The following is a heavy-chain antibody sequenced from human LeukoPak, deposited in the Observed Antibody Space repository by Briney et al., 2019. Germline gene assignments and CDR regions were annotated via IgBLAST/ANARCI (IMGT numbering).Heavy chain of an antibody. J-gene: IGHJ3*02. CDR2: INPNSGGT. V-gene: IGHV1-2*06. D-gene: IGHD1-26*01. CDR1: GGTFSSYA. Sequence: ASVKVSCKASGGTFSSYAISWVRQAPGQGLEWMGRINPNSGGTNYAQKFQGRVTMTRDTSISTAYRELSRLRSDDTAVYYCARVWGIVGASDAFDIWGQGTMVTVSS. CDR3: ARVWGIVGASDAFDI.